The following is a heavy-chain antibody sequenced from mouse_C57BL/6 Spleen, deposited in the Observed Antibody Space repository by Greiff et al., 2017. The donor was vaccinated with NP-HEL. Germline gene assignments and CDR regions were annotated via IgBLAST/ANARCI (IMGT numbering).Heavy chain of an antibody. CDR3: ARDHYSNSWFAY. D-gene: IGHD2-5*01. CDR2: ISDGGSYT. J-gene: IGHJ3*01. CDR1: GFTFSSYA. Sequence: DVMLVESGGGLVKPGGSLKLSCAASGFTFSSYAMSWVRQTPEKRLEWVATISDGGSYTYYPDNVKGRFTISRDNAKNNLYLQMSHLKSEDTAMYYCARDHYSNSWFAYWGQGTLVTVSA. V-gene: IGHV5-4*01.